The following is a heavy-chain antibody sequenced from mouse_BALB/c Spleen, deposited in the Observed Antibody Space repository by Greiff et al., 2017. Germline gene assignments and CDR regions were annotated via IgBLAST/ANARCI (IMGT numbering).Heavy chain of an antibody. Sequence: EVQLMESGPGLVKPSQSLSLTCSVTGYSITSGYYWNWIRQFPGNKLEWMGYISYDGSNNYNPSLKNRISITRDTSKNQFFLKLNSVTTEDTATYYCARFSYDYDVPFAYWGQGTLVTVSA. CDR2: ISYDGSN. CDR3: ARFSYDYDVPFAY. V-gene: IGHV3-6*02. J-gene: IGHJ3*01. D-gene: IGHD2-4*01. CDR1: GYSITSGYY.